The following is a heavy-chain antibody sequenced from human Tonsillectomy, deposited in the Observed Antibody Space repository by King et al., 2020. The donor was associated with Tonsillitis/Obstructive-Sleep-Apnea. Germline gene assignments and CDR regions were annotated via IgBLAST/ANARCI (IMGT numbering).Heavy chain of an antibody. Sequence: VQLQQWGAGLLKPSETLSRTCAVYGGSFSGYYWSWIRQPPGKGLEWIGEVNHSGSTNYNPSLKSRVTISVDTSKNQFSLKLSSVTAADTAVYYCARRPGEDDILTGYYGTFDYWGQGTLVTVSS. CDR1: GGSFSGYY. D-gene: IGHD3-9*01. CDR2: VNHSGST. J-gene: IGHJ4*02. CDR3: ARRPGEDDILTGYYGTFDY. V-gene: IGHV4-34*01.